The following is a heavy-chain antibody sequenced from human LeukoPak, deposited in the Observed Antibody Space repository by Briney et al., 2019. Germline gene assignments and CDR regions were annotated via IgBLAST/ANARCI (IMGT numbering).Heavy chain of an antibody. D-gene: IGHD2-21*02. CDR3: ARRVTASLLYYYYYMDV. V-gene: IGHV3-53*05. J-gene: IGHJ6*03. Sequence: GGSLRLSCAASGFTVSSNYMSWVRQAPGKGLEWVSVIYSGGSTYYADSVKGRFTISRDNSKNTLYLQMNSLRSEDTAVYYCARRVTASLLYYYYYMDVWGKGTTVTISS. CDR1: GFTVSSNY. CDR2: IYSGGST.